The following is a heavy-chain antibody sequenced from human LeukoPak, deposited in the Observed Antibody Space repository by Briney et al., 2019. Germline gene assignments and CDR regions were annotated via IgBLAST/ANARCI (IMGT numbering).Heavy chain of an antibody. J-gene: IGHJ4*02. Sequence: SETLSLTCAVYGGSFSGYYWSWMRQPPGKGLEWIGEINHSGSTNYKPSLKSRVTISVDTSKNQFSLKLSSVTAADTAVYYCARGQDIVVVVAALYYFDYWGQGTLVTVSS. CDR1: GGSFSGYY. D-gene: IGHD2-15*01. CDR3: ARGQDIVVVVAALYYFDY. V-gene: IGHV4-34*01. CDR2: INHSGST.